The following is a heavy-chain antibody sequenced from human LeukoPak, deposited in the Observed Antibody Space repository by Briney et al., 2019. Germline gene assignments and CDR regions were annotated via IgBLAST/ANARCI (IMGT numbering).Heavy chain of an antibody. D-gene: IGHD5-24*01. CDR3: ARDMEMATISGFDY. CDR1: GFTFNTYW. J-gene: IGHJ4*02. V-gene: IGHV3-74*03. Sequence: GSLRLSCAASGFTFNTYWMHWVRHAPGKGLVWVSRINGDGSSATYADSVKGRFTISRDNAKNTLYLQMNSLRAEDTAVYYCARDMEMATISGFDYWGQGTLVTVSS. CDR2: INGDGSSA.